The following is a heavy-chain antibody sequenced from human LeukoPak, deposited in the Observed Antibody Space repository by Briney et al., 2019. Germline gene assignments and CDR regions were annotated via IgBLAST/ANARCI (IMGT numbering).Heavy chain of an antibody. CDR1: GFTFSNYW. Sequence: GGSLRLPCAASGFTFSNYWIHWVRQAPGKGLVWVSRIKSDGRTTYYADSVKGRFTISRDDAKNTLYLQMNSLRAEDTAVYYCARAGVAVAYFYYFDYWGQGSLVTVSS. CDR3: ARAGVAVAYFYYFDY. V-gene: IGHV3-74*01. D-gene: IGHD6-19*01. CDR2: IKSDGRTT. J-gene: IGHJ4*02.